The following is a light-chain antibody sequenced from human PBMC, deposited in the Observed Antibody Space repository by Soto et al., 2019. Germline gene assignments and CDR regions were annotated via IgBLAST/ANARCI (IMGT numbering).Light chain of an antibody. J-gene: IGLJ2*01. CDR1: SSDVGGYNF. V-gene: IGLV2-8*01. CDR2: EVS. CDR3: SSFAGGNNLL. Sequence: QSALTQPPSASGSPGQSVTISCTGTSSDVGGYNFVYWYQQHPGKAPKLLIYEVSTRPSGVPDRFSGSQSDNAASLTVSGLQAEDEADYYCSSFAGGNNLLFGGGTKLTVL.